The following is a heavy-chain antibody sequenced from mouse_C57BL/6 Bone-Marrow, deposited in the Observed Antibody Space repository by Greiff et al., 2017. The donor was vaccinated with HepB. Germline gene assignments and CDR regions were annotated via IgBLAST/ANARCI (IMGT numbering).Heavy chain of an antibody. V-gene: IGHV1-76*01. CDR3: ARWGYYDYYAMDY. CDR1: GYTFTDYY. CDR2: IYPGSGNT. D-gene: IGHD1-1*02. Sequence: VQLQQSGAELVRPGASVKLSCKASGYTFTDYYINWVKQRPGQGLEWIARIYPGSGNTYYNEKFKGKATLTAEKSSSTAYMQLSSLTSEDSAVYFCARWGYYDYYAMDYWGQGTSVTVSS. J-gene: IGHJ4*01.